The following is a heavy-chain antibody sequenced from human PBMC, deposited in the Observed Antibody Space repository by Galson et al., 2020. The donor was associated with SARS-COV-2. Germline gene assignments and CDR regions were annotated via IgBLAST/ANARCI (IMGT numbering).Heavy chain of an antibody. D-gene: IGHD2-2*01. Sequence: ETLSLTCTVSGDSLNNYYYTWIRQPPGKGLEWIGHIFSSGSTSYNPSLKSRVTLSVDTSNNRLSLRLTSVNAADTAVYFCASGSTVFKYYFTYWGQGALVTVSS. CDR3: ASGSTVFKYYFTY. V-gene: IGHV4-59*01. J-gene: IGHJ4*02. CDR2: IFSSGST. CDR1: GDSLNNYY.